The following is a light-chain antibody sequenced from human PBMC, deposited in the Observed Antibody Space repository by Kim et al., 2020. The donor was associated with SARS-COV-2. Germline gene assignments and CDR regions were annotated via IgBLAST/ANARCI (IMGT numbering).Light chain of an antibody. CDR3: NSGDGGGPGI. CDR1: SLRSYY. J-gene: IGLJ2*01. V-gene: IGLV3-19*01. CDR2: GKN. Sequence: SSELTQDPAVSVALGQTVRITCQGDSLRSYYASWYQQKPGQAPVLVIYGKNNRPSGIPDRFSGSSSGNTASLTITGAQAEDEADYYLNSGDGGGPGIFG.